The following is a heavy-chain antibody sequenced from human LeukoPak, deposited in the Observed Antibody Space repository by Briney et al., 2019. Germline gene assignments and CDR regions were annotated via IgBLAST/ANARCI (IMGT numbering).Heavy chain of an antibody. Sequence: GGSLRLSCAASGFTVSSLFMSWVRQAPGKGLEFFSLITGGGGTQYADSVEGRFTISRDNSKITLFLQMNSLRVEDTAVYYCARGRSTTTIFDYWGQGTLVTVSS. J-gene: IGHJ4*02. CDR2: ITGGGGT. V-gene: IGHV3-53*01. D-gene: IGHD5-24*01. CDR1: GFTVSSLF. CDR3: ARGRSTTTIFDY.